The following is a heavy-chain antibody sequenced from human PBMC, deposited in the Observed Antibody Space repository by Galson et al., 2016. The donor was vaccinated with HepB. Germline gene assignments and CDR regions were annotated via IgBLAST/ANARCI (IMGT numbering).Heavy chain of an antibody. V-gene: IGHV3-30*04. Sequence: SLRLSCAASGFTFSSYAIHWVRQAPGKGLQWVAVISYDGSNKFYADSVKGRFTISGDNSKNTLYLQMISLKAEDTAVYFCARDPTLVTSGSIWGQGTLVTVSS. D-gene: IGHD3-16*01. CDR2: ISYDGSNK. CDR3: ARDPTLVTSGSI. CDR1: GFTFSSYA. J-gene: IGHJ4*02.